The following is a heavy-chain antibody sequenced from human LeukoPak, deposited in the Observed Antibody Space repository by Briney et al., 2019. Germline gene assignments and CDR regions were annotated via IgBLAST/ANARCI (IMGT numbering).Heavy chain of an antibody. CDR2: IWYDGSNK. CDR1: GFTFSSYG. Sequence: GRSLRLSCAASGFTFSSYGMHWVRQAPGKGLEWVAVIWYDGSNKYYADSVKGRFTISRDNSKNTLYLQMNSLRAEDTAVYYCAKAESYYYHMDVWGKGTTVTVSS. V-gene: IGHV3-33*06. J-gene: IGHJ6*03. CDR3: AKAESYYYHMDV. D-gene: IGHD3-10*01.